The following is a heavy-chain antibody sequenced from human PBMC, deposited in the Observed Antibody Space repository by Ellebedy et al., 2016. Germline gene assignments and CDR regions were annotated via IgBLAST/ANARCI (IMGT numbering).Heavy chain of an antibody. Sequence: GESLKISXAASGFTFRSYAMHWVRQAPGKGLEWVAVKSHDGTKKEFGDSVRGRFTISRDNFKNTLYLQMNNLRGEDTATYYCAKGFYDNYNYGMDVWGRGTTVTVSS. D-gene: IGHD3-22*01. V-gene: IGHV3-30*18. CDR1: GFTFRSYA. J-gene: IGHJ6*02. CDR2: KSHDGTKK. CDR3: AKGFYDNYNYGMDV.